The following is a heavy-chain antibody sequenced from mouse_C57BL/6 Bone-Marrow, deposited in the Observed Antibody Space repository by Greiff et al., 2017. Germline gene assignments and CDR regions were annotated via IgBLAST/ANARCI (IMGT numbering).Heavy chain of an antibody. J-gene: IGHJ3*01. CDR1: GYTFTSYG. Sequence: VQVVESGAELARPGASVKLSCKASGYTFTSYGISWVKQRTGQGLEWIGEIYPRSGNTYYNEKFKGKATLTADKSSSTAYMELRSLTSEDSAVYFCARLDVWFAYWGQGTLVTVSA. V-gene: IGHV1-81*01. CDR3: ARLDVWFAY. CDR2: IYPRSGNT.